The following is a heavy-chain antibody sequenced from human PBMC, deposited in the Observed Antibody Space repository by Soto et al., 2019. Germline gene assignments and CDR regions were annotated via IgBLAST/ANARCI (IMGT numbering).Heavy chain of an antibody. CDR1: GGSISSYY. Sequence: PSETLSLTCTVSGGSISSYYWSWIRQPPGKGLEWIGYIYYSGSTNYNPSLKSRVTISVDTSKNQFSLKLSSVTAADTAVYYCAREPGIDPIFDYWGQGTLVTVSS. J-gene: IGHJ4*02. CDR3: AREPGIDPIFDY. D-gene: IGHD1-1*01. CDR2: IYYSGST. V-gene: IGHV4-59*01.